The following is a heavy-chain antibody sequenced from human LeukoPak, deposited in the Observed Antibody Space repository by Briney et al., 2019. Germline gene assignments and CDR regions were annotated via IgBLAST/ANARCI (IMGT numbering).Heavy chain of an antibody. CDR3: ARGTNSLITMIVVPPAEFDY. J-gene: IGHJ4*02. CDR2: ISAYNGNT. D-gene: IGHD3-22*01. CDR1: GYTFTSYG. Sequence: GASVKVSCKASGYTFTSYGISWVRQAPGQGLEWMGWISAYNGNTNYAQKLQGRVTMTTDTSTSTAYMELRSLRSVDTAVYYCARGTNSLITMIVVPPAEFDYWGQGTLVTVSS. V-gene: IGHV1-18*01.